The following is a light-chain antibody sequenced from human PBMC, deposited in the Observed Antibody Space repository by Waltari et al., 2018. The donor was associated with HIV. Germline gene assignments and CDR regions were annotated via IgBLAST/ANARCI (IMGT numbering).Light chain of an antibody. CDR2: STS. CDR3: LLYYGGAQGV. J-gene: IGLJ2*01. V-gene: IGLV7-43*01. CDR1: TRAVPSVYT. Sequence: QPVVTHEPSLPVSPGGPVTLTSASRTRAVPSVYTPHWFPQNPGQAPRALIYSTSNKHSWTPARFSGSLLGGKAALTLSGVQPEDEAEYYCLLYYGGAQGVFGGGTKLTVL.